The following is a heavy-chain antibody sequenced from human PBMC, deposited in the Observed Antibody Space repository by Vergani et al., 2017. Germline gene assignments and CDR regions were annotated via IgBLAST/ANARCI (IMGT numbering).Heavy chain of an antibody. CDR3: ARDRGAVAGNWFDP. D-gene: IGHD6-19*01. Sequence: QVQLQESGPGLVKPSETLSLTCTVSGGSISSYYWSWIRQPPGKGLEWIGYIYYSGSTNYNPSLKSRVTISVDTSKNQFSLKLSSVTAADTAVYYCARDRGAVAGNWFDPWGQGTLVTVSS. CDR1: GGSISSYY. CDR2: IYYSGST. J-gene: IGHJ5*02. V-gene: IGHV4-59*01.